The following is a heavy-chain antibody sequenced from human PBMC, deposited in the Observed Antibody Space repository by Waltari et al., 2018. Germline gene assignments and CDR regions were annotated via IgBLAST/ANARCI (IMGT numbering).Heavy chain of an antibody. CDR3: ARGGLDSDSSGYYHY. D-gene: IGHD3-22*01. CDR2: IIPILGIA. CDR1: GGTFSSYA. V-gene: IGHV1-69*04. J-gene: IGHJ4*02. Sequence: QVQLVQSGAEVKKPGSSVKVSCKASGGTFSSYAISWVRQAPGQGLEWMGRIIPILGIANYAQKFTGRDTIAAEKSRSTAYMERGSLRSEDTAVYYCARGGLDSDSSGYYHYWGQGTLVTVSS.